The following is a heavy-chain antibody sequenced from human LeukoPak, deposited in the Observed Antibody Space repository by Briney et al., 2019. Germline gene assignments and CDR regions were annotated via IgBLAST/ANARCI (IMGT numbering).Heavy chain of an antibody. CDR2: IYPNSGDT. J-gene: IGHJ4*02. D-gene: IGHD3-9*01. CDR3: ARNYYDVLTGYSIDY. V-gene: IGHV1-2*02. CDR1: GYTFTVYY. Sequence: ASVKVSCKASGYTFTVYYIHWVRQAPGRGLEWMGWIYPNSGDTNYAQKFQGRVTMPRDTSISTAYREWSRLRSDDTAVYYCARNYYDVLTGYSIDYWGQGTLVTVSS.